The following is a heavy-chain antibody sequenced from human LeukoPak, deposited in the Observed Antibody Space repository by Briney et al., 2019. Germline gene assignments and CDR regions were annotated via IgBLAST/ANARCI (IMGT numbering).Heavy chain of an antibody. Sequence: GGSLRLSCAGSGFTFTNYAMIWVRQAPGKGLEWVSAITGRGGHTYYADSVKGRFTISRDNSKNTLYLQMNSLRGEDTAVYYCAKDPNGDYVGAFDFQRWGQGTQVTVSS. V-gene: IGHV3-23*01. CDR2: ITGRGGHT. J-gene: IGHJ1*01. CDR1: GFTFTNYA. D-gene: IGHD4-17*01. CDR3: AKDPNGDYVGAFDFQR.